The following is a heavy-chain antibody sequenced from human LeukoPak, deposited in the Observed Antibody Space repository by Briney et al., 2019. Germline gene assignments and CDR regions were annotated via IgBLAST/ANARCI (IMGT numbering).Heavy chain of an antibody. CDR3: ARVPRIAILGNYYYYMDV. Sequence: PSETLSLTCTVPGGSISSYYWSWIRQPAGKGLEWIGRIYTSGNTNYNPSLKSRVTMSVDTSKNQFSLKLSSVTAADTAVYYCARVPRIAILGNYYYYMDVWGKGTTVTVSS. V-gene: IGHV4-4*07. CDR1: GGSISSYY. CDR2: IYTSGNT. J-gene: IGHJ6*03. D-gene: IGHD3-3*01.